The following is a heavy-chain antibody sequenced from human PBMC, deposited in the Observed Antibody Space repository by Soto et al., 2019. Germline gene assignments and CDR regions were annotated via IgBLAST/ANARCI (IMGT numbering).Heavy chain of an antibody. Sequence: GGSLRLSCAASGSTFRIAWMSWVRQAPGKGLEWVGRIKSKSDGGAIDYAAPVKGRFILSRDDSKNMLYLQMNSLKTEDTAVYYCTVYGGKGAFDSWGQGTLVTVS. D-gene: IGHD4-17*01. CDR2: IKSKSDGGAI. CDR3: TVYGGKGAFDS. J-gene: IGHJ4*02. V-gene: IGHV3-15*01. CDR1: GSTFRIAW.